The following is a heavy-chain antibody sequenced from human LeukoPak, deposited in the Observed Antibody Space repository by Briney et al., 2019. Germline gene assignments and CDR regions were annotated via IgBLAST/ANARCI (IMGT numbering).Heavy chain of an antibody. J-gene: IGHJ4*02. Sequence: GGSLRLSCTASGFHFSDYYMSWNRQAPGKGLEWVSYISDRGDTTYYADSVKGRFTISRDNANNSVSLQMNSLRPEDTAVYYCARLKAGNWGPGTLVAVSS. CDR3: ARLKAGN. CDR2: ISDRGDTT. V-gene: IGHV3-11*01. CDR1: GFHFSDYY.